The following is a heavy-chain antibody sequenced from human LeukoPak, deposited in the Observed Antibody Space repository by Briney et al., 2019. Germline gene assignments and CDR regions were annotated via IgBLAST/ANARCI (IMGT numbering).Heavy chain of an antibody. CDR2: ITGSGGNT. Sequence: GGSLRLSCAASGFIFSNYAMGWGRQAPGKGLEWVSSITGSGGNTHYADSVKGRFTFSRDNSKNTLHLQMNSLRAEDTAVYYCVRGLDYFDYWGQGTLVTVSS. J-gene: IGHJ4*02. D-gene: IGHD6-6*01. CDR3: VRGLDYFDY. CDR1: GFIFSNYA. V-gene: IGHV3-23*01.